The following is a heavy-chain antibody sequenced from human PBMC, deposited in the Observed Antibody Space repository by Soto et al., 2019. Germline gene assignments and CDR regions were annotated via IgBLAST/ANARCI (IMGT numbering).Heavy chain of an antibody. Sequence: QVQLQESGPGLVKPSETLSLTCTVSGGSINGYYWTWLRQSPTKGLEWIGYFHFSGSTKYNPSLESRLTISADTSKNQISLTLSSVTAADTAVYYCARASVYSYGYDDFFDNWGQGTLANVSS. J-gene: IGHJ4*01. CDR2: FHFSGST. CDR1: GGSINGYY. V-gene: IGHV4-59*01. CDR3: ARASVYSYGYDDFFDN. D-gene: IGHD5-18*01.